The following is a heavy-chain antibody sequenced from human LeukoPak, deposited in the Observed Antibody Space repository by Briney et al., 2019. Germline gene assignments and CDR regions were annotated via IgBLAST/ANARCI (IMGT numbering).Heavy chain of an antibody. J-gene: IGHJ4*02. CDR1: GFTFSSYA. Sequence: GGSLRLSCAASGFTFSSYAMSWVRQAPGQGLEWVSAINGSGGSTYYADSVKGRFTISRDNSKNTLYLQMNSLRAEDTAVYYRAKDPKGGVIVQSFDYWGQGTLVTVSS. CDR3: AKDPKGGVIVQSFDY. D-gene: IGHD3-16*02. CDR2: INGSGGST. V-gene: IGHV3-23*01.